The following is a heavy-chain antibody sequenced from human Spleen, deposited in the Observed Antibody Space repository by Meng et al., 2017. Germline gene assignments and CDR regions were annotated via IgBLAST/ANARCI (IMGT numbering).Heavy chain of an antibody. CDR3: ASWIYSCGWQ. CDR1: GVSISSIDW. CDR2: IYHGGDT. V-gene: IGHV4/OR15-8*02. J-gene: IGHJ4*02. Sequence: VPLQEWGPGLLKPSGTLSLTAVVSGVSISSIDWWSWVRQPPGKGLEWMGEIYHGGDTNYNPSLKSRVTIAIDKSKNQFSLKLSSVTAADTAVYYCASWIYSCGWQWGQGALVTVSS. D-gene: IGHD6-19*01.